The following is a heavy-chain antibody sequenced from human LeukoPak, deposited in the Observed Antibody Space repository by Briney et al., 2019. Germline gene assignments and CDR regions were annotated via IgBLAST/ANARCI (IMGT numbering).Heavy chain of an antibody. J-gene: IGHJ4*02. CDR2: IGSSGATI. CDR3: ARPQMSSSSAAALGY. D-gene: IGHD6-6*01. V-gene: IGHV3-11*01. CDR1: GFPFSNYY. Sequence: GGALRLSCAASGFPFSNYYTSWIRQAPGKGLEWVSYIGSSGATIYYADSVKGRFTISRDNAKNSLYLQMNGLRAEDTAVYYCARPQMSSSSAAALGYWGRGTLVTVSS.